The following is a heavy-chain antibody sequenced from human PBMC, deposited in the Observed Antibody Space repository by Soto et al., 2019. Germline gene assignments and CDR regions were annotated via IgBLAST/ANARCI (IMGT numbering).Heavy chain of an antibody. CDR2: IYPDDSDT. CDR3: ARRLNYYDSSGYYGGWFDP. D-gene: IGHD3-22*01. Sequence: GESLKISCKGSGYSFTNYWIGWVRQKPGKGLEWMGIIYPDDSDTRYSPSFQGQVTISVDKSISTAYLQWSSLKASDTAMYYCARRLNYYDSSGYYGGWFDPWGQGTLVTSPQ. CDR1: GYSFTNYW. J-gene: IGHJ5*02. V-gene: IGHV5-51*01.